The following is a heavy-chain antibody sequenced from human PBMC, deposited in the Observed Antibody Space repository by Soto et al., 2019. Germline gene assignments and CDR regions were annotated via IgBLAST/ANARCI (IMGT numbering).Heavy chain of an antibody. D-gene: IGHD3-3*01. CDR1: EVTCGDYG. CDR2: IRSKAYGGTT. Sequence: TAVEVTCGDYGVSRISKKKGKGLEWVGFIRSKAYGGTTEYAASVKGRFTISRDDSKSIAYLQMNSLKTEDTAVYYCTRDSTIFGVVISLDYRGQGTLVTVS. V-gene: IGHV3-49*03. J-gene: IGHJ4*02. CDR3: TRDSTIFGVVISLDY.